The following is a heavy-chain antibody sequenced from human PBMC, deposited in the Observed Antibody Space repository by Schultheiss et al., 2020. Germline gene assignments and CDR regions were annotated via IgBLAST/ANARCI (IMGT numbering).Heavy chain of an antibody. CDR1: GGSFSGYY. CDR2: VNQSGST. D-gene: IGHD4-17*01. V-gene: IGHV4-34*01. J-gene: IGHJ4*02. Sequence: SETLSLTCAVYGGSFSGYYWSWIRQPPGKGLEWIGEVNQSGSTNYNPSLKSRVTILFDTSKNQFSLKLTSVTAADTAVYYCAAQADSGDFGSAYWGQGTLVTVSS. CDR3: AAQADSGDFGSAY.